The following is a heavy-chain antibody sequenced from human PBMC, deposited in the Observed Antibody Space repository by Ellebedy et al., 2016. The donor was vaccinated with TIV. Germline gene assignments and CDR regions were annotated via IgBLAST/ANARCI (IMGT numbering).Heavy chain of an antibody. Sequence: ASVKVSCXASGGTFSSYAISWVRQAPGQGLEWMGWINPNSGGTNYAQKFQGWVTMTRDTSISTAYMELSRLRSDDTAVYYCARSGFYGSGYNWFDPWGQGTLVTVSS. J-gene: IGHJ5*02. CDR3: ARSGFYGSGYNWFDP. CDR2: INPNSGGT. CDR1: GGTFSSYA. V-gene: IGHV1-2*04. D-gene: IGHD3-10*01.